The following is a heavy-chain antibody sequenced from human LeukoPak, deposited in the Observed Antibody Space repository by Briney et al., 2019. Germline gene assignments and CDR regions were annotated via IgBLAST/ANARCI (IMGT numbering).Heavy chain of an antibody. CDR1: GFTFSSYA. V-gene: IGHV3-30-3*01. J-gene: IGHJ4*02. CDR3: ARGVPAAADY. CDR2: ISYDGSNK. Sequence: GGSLRLSCAASGFTFSSYAMHWVRQAPGKGLEWVAVISYDGSNKYYADSVKGRFTISRDNSKNTLYLQMNSLRAEDTAVYYCARGVPAAADYWGQGTLVTVSS. D-gene: IGHD2-2*01.